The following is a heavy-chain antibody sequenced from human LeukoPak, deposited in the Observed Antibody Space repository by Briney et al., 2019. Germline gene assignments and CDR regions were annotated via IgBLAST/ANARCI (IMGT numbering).Heavy chain of an antibody. D-gene: IGHD3-3*01. CDR1: GGSISSYY. V-gene: IGHV4-59*08. J-gene: IGHJ4*02. CDR3: ARQTGSITIFGVVIIGRHFDY. CDR2: LYYSGGT. Sequence: SETLSLTCTVSGGSISSYYWSWIRQPPGKGLEWIGYLYYSGGTNYNPSLKSRVTISVDTSKNQFSLKLSSVTAADTAVYYCARQTGSITIFGVVIIGRHFDYWGQGTLVTVSS.